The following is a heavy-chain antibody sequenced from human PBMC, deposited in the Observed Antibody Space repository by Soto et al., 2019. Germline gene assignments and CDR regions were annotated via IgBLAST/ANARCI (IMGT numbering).Heavy chain of an antibody. Sequence: GGSLRLSCAASGFTFSSYAMSWVRQAPGKGLEWVSAVIAGGGNAHYADSVKGRFSISRDNSKNTLYLRMNSLRAEDTAVYYCAKFIGPYYVYNYMDVWGKGTTVTVSS. CDR3: AKFIGPYYVYNYMDV. J-gene: IGHJ6*03. V-gene: IGHV3-23*01. CDR1: GFTFSSYA. CDR2: VIAGGGNA.